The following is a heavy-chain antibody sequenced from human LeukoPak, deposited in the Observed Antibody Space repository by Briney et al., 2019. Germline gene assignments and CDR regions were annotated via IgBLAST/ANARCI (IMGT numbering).Heavy chain of an antibody. J-gene: IGHJ4*02. D-gene: IGHD3-22*01. CDR1: GGSTESYS. CDR2: YSHIGRA. CDR3: ARESQPDSSGYRLYYFDY. V-gene: IGHV4-39*07. Sequence: SETLSLTCIVSGGSTESYSWGWIRQPPGKGLEWIGSYSHIGRAFYNPSLQSRVTISVDTSKNQISLKLSSVTAADTAVYYCARESQPDSSGYRLYYFDYWGQGTLVTVSS.